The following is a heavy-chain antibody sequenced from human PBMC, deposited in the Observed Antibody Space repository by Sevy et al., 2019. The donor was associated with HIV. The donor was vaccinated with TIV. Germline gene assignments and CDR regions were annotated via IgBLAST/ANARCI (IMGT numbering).Heavy chain of an antibody. V-gene: IGHV3-23*01. CDR2: FSFGCGRI. Sequence: GESLKISCAASGFTFAKYSMSWVRQAPGKGLEWVSTFSFGCGRINYADSVKGRFTISRDDSKNTLFLQMNSLRAEDTATYFCAREGCTQPHDYWGQGTLVTVS. J-gene: IGHJ4*02. D-gene: IGHD2-8*01. CDR3: AREGCTQPHDY. CDR1: GFTFAKYS.